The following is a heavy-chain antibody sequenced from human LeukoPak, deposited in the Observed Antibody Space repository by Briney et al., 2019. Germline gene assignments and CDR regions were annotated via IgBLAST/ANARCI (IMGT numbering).Heavy chain of an antibody. CDR2: INNDGSDT. V-gene: IGHV3-74*01. D-gene: IGHD6-19*01. Sequence: GGSLRLSCAASGFSFADSWMHWVRQAPGKGLVGVSRINNDGSDTRYADSVRGRFTISRDNAKNTLYLQMNSLRAEDTAVYYCAKRSGIAVDRYFDYWGQGTLVTVSS. CDR1: GFSFADSW. J-gene: IGHJ4*02. CDR3: AKRSGIAVDRYFDY.